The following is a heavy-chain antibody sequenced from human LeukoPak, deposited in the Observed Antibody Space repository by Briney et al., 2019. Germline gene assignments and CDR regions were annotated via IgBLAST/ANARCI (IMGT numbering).Heavy chain of an antibody. V-gene: IGHV3-23*01. CDR1: GFTFSTYG. CDR2: ISGSGGTT. D-gene: IGHD5-18*01. CDR3: AKVYTYGDS. Sequence: GGSLRLSCAASGFTFSTYGMSWVRQAPGKGLEWVSSISGSGGTTYDADSVKGRFTISRDNSKNTLYLQMNSLRAEDTAVYYCAKVYTYGDSWGQGTLVTVSS. J-gene: IGHJ4*02.